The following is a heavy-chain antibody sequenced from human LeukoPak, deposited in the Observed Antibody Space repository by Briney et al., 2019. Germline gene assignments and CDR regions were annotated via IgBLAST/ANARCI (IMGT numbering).Heavy chain of an antibody. CDR3: ARLFSRGWEYHFGLDV. CDR2: IYYSGST. CDR1: GGSISTDASY. V-gene: IGHV4-39*01. D-gene: IGHD6-19*01. J-gene: IGHJ6*02. Sequence: PSETLSLTCTVSGGSISTDASYWAWIRQPPGKGLEWIGSIYYSGSTYYSSSLKSRATLSVDTSKNQFSLKMSSVTAADTAVFYCARLFSRGWEYHFGLDVWGQGTTVTVS.